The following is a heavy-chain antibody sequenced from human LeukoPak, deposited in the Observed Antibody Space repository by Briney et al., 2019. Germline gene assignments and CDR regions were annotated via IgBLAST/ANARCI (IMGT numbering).Heavy chain of an antibody. CDR2: IKQDGSEK. Sequence: GGSLRLSCAASGFIFSSYWMTWVRQAPGKGLEWVANIKQDGSEKYYVDSVKGRFTISRDNAKNSLYLQMNSLRVDDTAVYYCVRGAPFDYWGQGTLVAVSS. J-gene: IGHJ4*02. CDR1: GFIFSSYW. V-gene: IGHV3-7*04. CDR3: VRGAPFDY. D-gene: IGHD1-26*01.